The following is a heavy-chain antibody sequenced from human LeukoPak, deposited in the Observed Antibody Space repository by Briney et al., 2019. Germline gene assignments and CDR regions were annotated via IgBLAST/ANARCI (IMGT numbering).Heavy chain of an antibody. CDR3: ARDRCSSTSCYDDY. D-gene: IGHD2-2*01. CDR2: ISAYNGNT. V-gene: IGHV1-18*01. J-gene: IGHJ4*02. Sequence: ASVKVSCKPSGYTFTTYSITWVRQAPGQGLEWMGWISAYNGNTNYAQKFQGRVTMTTDTSTSTAYMELRSLGSDDTAVYYCARDRCSSTSCYDDYWGQGTLVTVSS. CDR1: GYTFTTYS.